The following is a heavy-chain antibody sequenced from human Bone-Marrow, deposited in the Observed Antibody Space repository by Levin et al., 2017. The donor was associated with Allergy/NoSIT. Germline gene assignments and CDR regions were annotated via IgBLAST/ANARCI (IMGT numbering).Heavy chain of an antibody. Sequence: RSSETLSLTCTVSGGSISSGGYYWSWIRQHPGKGLEWIGYIYYSGNTYYNPSLKSRVTISVDTSKNQFSLKLSSVTAADTAVYYCARAYDILTGYYLFDYWGQGTLVTVSS. J-gene: IGHJ4*02. CDR2: IYYSGNT. V-gene: IGHV4-31*03. CDR3: ARAYDILTGYYLFDY. D-gene: IGHD3-9*01. CDR1: GGSISSGGYY.